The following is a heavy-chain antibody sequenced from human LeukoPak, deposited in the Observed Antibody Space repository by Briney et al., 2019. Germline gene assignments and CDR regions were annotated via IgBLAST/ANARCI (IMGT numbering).Heavy chain of an antibody. D-gene: IGHD3-22*01. J-gene: IGHJ4*02. V-gene: IGHV3-30-3*01. CDR3: AKGGHWDSSGYYNYFDY. Sequence: GGSLRLSCAASGFTFSSYAMHWVRQAPGKGLEWVAVISYDGSNKYYADSVKGRFTISRDNSKNTLYLQMNSLRAEDTAVYYCAKGGHWDSSGYYNYFDYWGQGTLVTVSS. CDR2: ISYDGSNK. CDR1: GFTFSSYA.